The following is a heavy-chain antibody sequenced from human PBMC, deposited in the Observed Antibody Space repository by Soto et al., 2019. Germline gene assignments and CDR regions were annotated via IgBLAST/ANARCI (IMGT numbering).Heavy chain of an antibody. CDR1: GYTFTYRY. CDR3: ARDVYCSGGSCYGGGFDY. V-gene: IGHV1-45*02. J-gene: IGHJ4*01. Sequence: SVKVSCKASGYTFTYRYLHWVRQAPGQALEWMGWITPFNGNTNYAQKFQDRVTITRDRSMSTAYMELSRLRSDDTAVYYCARDVYCSGGSCYGGGFDYWG. CDR2: ITPFNGNT. D-gene: IGHD2-15*01.